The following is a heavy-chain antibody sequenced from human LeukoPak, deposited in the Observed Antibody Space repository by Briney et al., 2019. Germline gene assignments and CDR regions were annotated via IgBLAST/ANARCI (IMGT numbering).Heavy chain of an antibody. D-gene: IGHD6-13*01. CDR1: GFTFSSYW. CDR3: ARSGGDGSSWYPPDY. CDR2: INSDGSST. Sequence: GGSLRLSCAASGFTFSSYWMHWVRQVPGKGLVWVSRINSDGSSTNYADSVKGRFTISRDNAKNTLYLQMNSLRAEDTAVYYCARSGGDGSSWYPPDYWGQGTLVTVSS. J-gene: IGHJ4*02. V-gene: IGHV3-74*01.